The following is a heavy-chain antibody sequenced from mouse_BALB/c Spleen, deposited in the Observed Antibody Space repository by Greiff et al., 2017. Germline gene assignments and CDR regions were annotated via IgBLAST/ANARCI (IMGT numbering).Heavy chain of an antibody. Sequence: EVKLVESGGGLVQPGGSLKLSCAASGFTFSSYGMSWVRQTPDKRLELVATINSNGGSTYYPDSVKGRFTISRDNAKNTLYLQMSSLKSEDTAMYYCAREGWLLRELSLDYWGQGTTLTVSS. D-gene: IGHD2-3*01. V-gene: IGHV5-6-3*01. CDR2: INSNGGST. CDR1: GFTFSSYG. J-gene: IGHJ2*01. CDR3: AREGWLLRELSLDY.